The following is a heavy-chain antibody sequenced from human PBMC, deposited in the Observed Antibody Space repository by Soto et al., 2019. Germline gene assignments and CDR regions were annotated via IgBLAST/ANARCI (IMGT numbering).Heavy chain of an antibody. CDR1: GYTFTSYA. V-gene: IGHV1-3*01. CDR2: INAGNGNT. Sequence: XSVKVSCKASGYTFTSYAMHWVRQAPGQRLEWMGWINAGNGNTKYSQKFQGRVTITRDTSASTAYMELSSLRSEDTAVYYCARSSDGSSWYVNWFDHWGQGTLVTVSS. J-gene: IGHJ5*02. CDR3: ARSSDGSSWYVNWFDH. D-gene: IGHD6-13*01.